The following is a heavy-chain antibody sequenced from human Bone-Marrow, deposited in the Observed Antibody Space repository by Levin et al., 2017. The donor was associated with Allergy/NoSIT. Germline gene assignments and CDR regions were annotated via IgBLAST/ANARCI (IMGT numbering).Heavy chain of an antibody. CDR3: AGNGAWSFQF. Sequence: SCASSGFTFSGYWMAWVRQAPGKGLEWVANINRDGGDGYYVDSVKGRFTISRDNARNSLDLHMNSLRVEDPAVYYCAGNGAWSFQFWGQGTLVTAAS. CDR1: GFTFSGYW. J-gene: IGHJ4*02. D-gene: IGHD2-8*01. V-gene: IGHV3-7*02. CDR2: INRDGGDG.